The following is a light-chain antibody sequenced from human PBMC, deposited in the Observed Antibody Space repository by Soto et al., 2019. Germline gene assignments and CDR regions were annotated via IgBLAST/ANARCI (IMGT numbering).Light chain of an antibody. CDR3: QQYGSSPLT. V-gene: IGKV3-20*01. CDR1: QSVSSSY. J-gene: IGKJ4*01. Sequence: EIVLTQSPGTLSLSPGEIATLSCRASQSVSSSYLAWYEQKSGQAHRLLIYGASISATGIPDKFSGSGSGKDFALPISSLEPEDFAVYYCQQYGSSPLTFGGGTKVEIK. CDR2: GAS.